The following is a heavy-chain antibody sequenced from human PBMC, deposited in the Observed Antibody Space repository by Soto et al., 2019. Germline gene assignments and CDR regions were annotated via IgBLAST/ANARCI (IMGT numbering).Heavy chain of an antibody. D-gene: IGHD3-10*01. CDR1: GYTFTSYG. J-gene: IGHJ6*02. Sequence: GASVKVSCKASGYTFTSYGISWVRQAPGQGLEWMGWISAYNGSTNYAQKLQGRVTMTTDTSTSTAYMELRSLRSDDTAVYYCARDIAWFGDYEDWYYYYGMDVWGQGTTVTVSS. CDR3: ARDIAWFGDYEDWYYYYGMDV. V-gene: IGHV1-18*01. CDR2: ISAYNGST.